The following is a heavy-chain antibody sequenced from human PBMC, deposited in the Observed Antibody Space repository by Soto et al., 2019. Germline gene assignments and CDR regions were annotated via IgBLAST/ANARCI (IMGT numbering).Heavy chain of an antibody. Sequence: SDTLSLTCTVSSGSIISSNYYWAWIRQPPEKGLEWIATIYYSGSTYYSPSLKSRVTISVDTSKNQFSLRLASVTAADTAVYYCAKLGTSGLYVGDFDIWGQGTMVTVSS. CDR1: SGSIISSNYY. D-gene: IGHD6-19*01. J-gene: IGHJ3*02. CDR2: IYYSGST. CDR3: AKLGTSGLYVGDFDI. V-gene: IGHV4-39*01.